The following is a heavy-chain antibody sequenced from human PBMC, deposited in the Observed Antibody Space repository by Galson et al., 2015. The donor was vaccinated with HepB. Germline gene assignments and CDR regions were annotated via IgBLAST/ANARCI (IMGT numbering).Heavy chain of an antibody. Sequence: SETLSLTCSVYGGSFSIDYWTWIRQPPGKGLEWIGEINHSGITNYNPSLKSRVTMSVDTSKNQFSLQLTSVTASDTAVYYCAMEPQYRGTTNYYQDYWGQGTLVTVSS. V-gene: IGHV4-34*01. CDR2: INHSGIT. CDR3: AMEPQYRGTTNYYQDY. J-gene: IGHJ4*02. D-gene: IGHD2/OR15-2a*01. CDR1: GGSFSIDY.